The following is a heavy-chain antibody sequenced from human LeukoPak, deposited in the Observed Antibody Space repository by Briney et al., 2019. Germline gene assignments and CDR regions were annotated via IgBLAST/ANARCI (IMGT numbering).Heavy chain of an antibody. J-gene: IGHJ4*02. V-gene: IGHV3-23*01. Sequence: TGGSLRLSCAASGFTFSSYAMSWVRQAPGKGLEWVSAISSSGGSTYYADSVKGRFTISRDNSKNTLYLQMNSLRAEDTAVYYCVKIDYDSSGYAYWGQGTLVTVSS. CDR2: ISSSGGST. D-gene: IGHD3-22*01. CDR3: VKIDYDSSGYAY. CDR1: GFTFSSYA.